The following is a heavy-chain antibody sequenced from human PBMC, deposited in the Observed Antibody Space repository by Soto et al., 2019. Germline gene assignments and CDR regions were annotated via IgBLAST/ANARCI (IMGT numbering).Heavy chain of an antibody. CDR3: ARAIFYPQGAFDI. CDR1: VFTFSSYA. J-gene: IGHJ3*02. CDR2: ISGSGGST. D-gene: IGHD3-3*01. V-gene: IGHV3-23*01. Sequence: WSLRLSCAASVFTFSSYAMSWVRQAPGKGLEWVSAISGSGGSTYYADSVKGRFTISRDNSKNTLYLQMNSLRAEDTAVYYCARAIFYPQGAFDIWGQGTMVTVSS.